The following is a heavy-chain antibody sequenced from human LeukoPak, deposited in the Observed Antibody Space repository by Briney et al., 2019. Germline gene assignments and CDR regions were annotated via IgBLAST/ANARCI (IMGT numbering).Heavy chain of an antibody. J-gene: IGHJ3*02. CDR2: LYYSGST. Sequence: SETLSLTCTVSGGSISSSSNYWGWIRQPRGKGLEWIGSLYYSGSTFYNPSLKSRVTISVDTSKNQFSLKLSSVTAADTAVCYCARATVRAFDIWGQGTMVTVSS. CDR1: GGSISSSSNY. CDR3: ARATVRAFDI. D-gene: IGHD4-17*01. V-gene: IGHV4-39*01.